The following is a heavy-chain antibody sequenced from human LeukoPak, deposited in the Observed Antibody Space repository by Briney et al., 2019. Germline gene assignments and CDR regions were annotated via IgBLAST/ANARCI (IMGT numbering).Heavy chain of an antibody. Sequence: PGGSLRLSCAASGFTFSSYAMHWVSQAPGKGLEWVAVISYDGSNKYYADSVKGRFTISRDNSKNTLYLQMNSLRAEDTAVYYCARAPVVVTPPPDYWGQGTLVTVSS. CDR2: ISYDGSNK. V-gene: IGHV3-30*04. CDR3: ARAPVVVTPPPDY. J-gene: IGHJ4*02. D-gene: IGHD2-21*02. CDR1: GFTFSSYA.